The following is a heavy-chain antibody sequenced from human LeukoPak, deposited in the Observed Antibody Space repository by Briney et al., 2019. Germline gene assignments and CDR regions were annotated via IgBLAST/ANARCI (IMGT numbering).Heavy chain of an antibody. CDR3: AKAPVPAAIVQARANWFDR. V-gene: IGHV3-23*01. Sequence: GGSLRLSCAASGFTFSSYAMSWVRQAPGKGLEWVSAISGSGGSTYYADSVKGRFTISRDNSKNTLYLQMNSLRAEDTADYSCAKAPVPAAIVQARANWFDRCRQATLVTASS. CDR2: ISGSGGST. J-gene: IGHJ5*02. CDR1: GFTFSSYA. D-gene: IGHD2-2*02.